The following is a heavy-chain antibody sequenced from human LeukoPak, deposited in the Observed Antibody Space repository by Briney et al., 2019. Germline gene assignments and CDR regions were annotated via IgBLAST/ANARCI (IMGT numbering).Heavy chain of an antibody. CDR3: ARGDDILTDYSSPFDY. CDR2: IWYDGSNK. CDR1: GFTLSSYG. J-gene: IGHJ4*02. V-gene: IGHV3-33*01. D-gene: IGHD3-9*01. Sequence: GGSLRLSCAASGFTLSSYGMHWVRQAPGKGLEWVAVIWYDGSNKYYADSVKGRSTISRDNSKNTLYLQMNSLRAEDTAVYYCARGDDILTDYSSPFDYWGQGTLVTVSS.